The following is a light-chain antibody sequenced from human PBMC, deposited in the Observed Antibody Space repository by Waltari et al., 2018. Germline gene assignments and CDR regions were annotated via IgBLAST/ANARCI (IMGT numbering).Light chain of an antibody. Sequence: QSALTQPPSVSGSPGQSVTISCTGTSSDVGGYNSVSWYQQHPGKAPKLIIFDVNQRPSGVPDRFSVSKSRNTASLTISGLQAEDEADYHCCSYAGLGIYVFGTGTKVTVL. J-gene: IGLJ1*01. CDR1: SSDVGGYNS. CDR2: DVN. V-gene: IGLV2-11*01. CDR3: CSYAGLGIYV.